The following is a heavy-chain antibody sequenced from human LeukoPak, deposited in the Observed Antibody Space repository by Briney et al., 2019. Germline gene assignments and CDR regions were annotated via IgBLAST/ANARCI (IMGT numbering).Heavy chain of an antibody. D-gene: IGHD4-17*01. J-gene: IGHJ4*02. V-gene: IGHV1-18*01. CDR2: ISAYNGNT. Sequence: ASVKVSCKASGYTFTSYGISWVRQAPGQGLEWMGWISAYNGNTNYAQELQGRVTMTTDTSTSTAYMELRSLRSDDTAVYYCARETDYGDYAYFDYWGQGTLVTVSS. CDR3: ARETDYGDYAYFDY. CDR1: GYTFTSYG.